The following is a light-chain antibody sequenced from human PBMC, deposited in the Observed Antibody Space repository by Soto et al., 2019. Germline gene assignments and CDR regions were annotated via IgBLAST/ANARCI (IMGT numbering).Light chain of an antibody. CDR1: QSISSW. J-gene: IGKJ1*01. V-gene: IGKV1-5*03. CDR3: QQYNSYSRT. CDR2: KAS. Sequence: DIQMTQFPSTLSASVGDRVTITCRASQSISSWLAWYQQKPGKAPKLLIYKASSLESGVPSRFSGSGSGTEFTLTISSLQPDDFATYYCQQYNSYSRTFDQGTKVEIK.